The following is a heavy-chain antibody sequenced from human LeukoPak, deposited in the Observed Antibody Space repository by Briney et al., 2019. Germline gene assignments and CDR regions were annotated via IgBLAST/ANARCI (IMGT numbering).Heavy chain of an antibody. CDR1: SXXXGGYS. V-gene: IGHV4-30-2*01. Sequence: SXXXGGYSWSWIRQPPGKGLEWIGYIYHSGSTYYNPSLKSRVTISVDRSKNQFSLKLSSVTAADTAVYYCASFGSYYSKFDYWGQGTLVTVSS. CDR2: IYHSGST. J-gene: IGHJ4*02. D-gene: IGHD1-26*01. CDR3: ASFGSYYSKFDY.